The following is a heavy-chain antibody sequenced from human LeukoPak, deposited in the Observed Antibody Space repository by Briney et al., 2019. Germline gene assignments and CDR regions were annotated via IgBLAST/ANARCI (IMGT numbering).Heavy chain of an antibody. D-gene: IGHD2-2*01. CDR3: AKGPLRGTAAAIDY. CDR2: ISYDGRNL. Sequence: GGSLRLSCAASGFTFNNYGMHWVRQAPGKGLEWVAVISYDGRNLHYPDSVKGRFTISRDISTDTLWLQMDSLRTEDTAVYYCAKGPLRGTAAAIDYWGQGTLVTVFS. V-gene: IGHV3-30*18. J-gene: IGHJ4*02. CDR1: GFTFNNYG.